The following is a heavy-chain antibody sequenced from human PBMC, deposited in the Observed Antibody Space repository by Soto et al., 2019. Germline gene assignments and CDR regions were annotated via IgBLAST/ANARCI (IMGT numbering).Heavy chain of an antibody. CDR2: IYHSGST. J-gene: IGHJ4*02. Sequence: QLQLQESGSGLVKPSQTLSLTCAVSGGSISSGGYSWSWIRQPPGKGLEWIGYIYHSGSTYYNPSPXRXXTISVDRTKNQSSLQLSSVTAAATAVYDCARVPDYWGQGTPVTVSS. CDR3: ARVPDY. CDR1: GGSISSGGYS. V-gene: IGHV4-30-2*01.